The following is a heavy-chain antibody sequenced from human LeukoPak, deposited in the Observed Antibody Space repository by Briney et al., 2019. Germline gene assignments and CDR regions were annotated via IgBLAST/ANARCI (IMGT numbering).Heavy chain of an antibody. D-gene: IGHD3-10*01. CDR2: IYSGGST. J-gene: IGHJ4*02. CDR1: GFTVSSNY. CDR3: AGNYYGSGSYYSEDRY. Sequence: PGGSLRLSCAASGFTVSSNYMSWVRQAPGKGLEWVSIIYSGGSTFYADSVKGRFTISRDNSKNTLYLQMNSLRAEDTAVYYCAGNYYGSGSYYSEDRYWGQGTLVTVSS. V-gene: IGHV3-53*01.